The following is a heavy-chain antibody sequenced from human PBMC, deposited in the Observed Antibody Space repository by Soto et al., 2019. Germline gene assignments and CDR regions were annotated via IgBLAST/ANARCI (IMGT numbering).Heavy chain of an antibody. CDR2: IYYSGRT. D-gene: IGHD6-6*01. CDR3: ARPGHSSSSEGANWFDP. CDR1: GGSISIGGYY. Sequence: SETPRLTCTFSGGSISIGGYYWSWIRQHQGKGLEWIGYIYYSGRTYFNPSLKSRLTISVDTSKNQFSLQLRSVTAADTAVYYCARPGHSSSSEGANWFDPWGQGTMVTGSS. J-gene: IGHJ5*02. V-gene: IGHV4-31*03.